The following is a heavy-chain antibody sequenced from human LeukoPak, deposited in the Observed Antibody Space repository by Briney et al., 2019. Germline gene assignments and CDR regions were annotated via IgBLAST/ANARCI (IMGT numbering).Heavy chain of an antibody. CDR1: DGSISSYY. Sequence: SETLSLTCTVSDGSISSYYWSWIRQPPGKGLEWIGYIYYSGNTNHNPSLKSRVTISVDTSKNQFSLKLSSVTAADTAVYYCARAFKAVAGTNYYMDVWGKGTTVTVSS. V-gene: IGHV4-59*01. CDR2: IYYSGNT. CDR3: ARAFKAVAGTNYYMDV. J-gene: IGHJ6*03. D-gene: IGHD6-19*01.